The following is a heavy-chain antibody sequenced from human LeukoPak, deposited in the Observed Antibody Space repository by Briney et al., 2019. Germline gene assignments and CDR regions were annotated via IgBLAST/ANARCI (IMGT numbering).Heavy chain of an antibody. D-gene: IGHD3-3*01. CDR1: GYTFTSYG. J-gene: IGHJ6*03. CDR2: ISAYNGNT. V-gene: IGHV1-18*01. CDR3: AREGRAGVVPRYYYYYMDV. Sequence: ASVKVSCKASGYTFTSYGISWVRQAPGQGLEWMGWISAYNGNTNYAQKLQGRVTMTTDTSTSTAYMELRSLRSDDTAVYYCAREGRAGVVPRYYYYYMDVWGKGTAVTVSS.